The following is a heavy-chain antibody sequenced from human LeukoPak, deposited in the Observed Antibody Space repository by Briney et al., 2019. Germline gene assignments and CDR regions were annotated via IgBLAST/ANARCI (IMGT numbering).Heavy chain of an antibody. J-gene: IGHJ4*02. CDR1: GFTFSSYA. V-gene: IGHV3-23*01. CDR3: ATGGYCSGGSCYNFDY. CDR2: ISGSGGST. D-gene: IGHD2-15*01. Sequence: GGSLRLSCAASGFTFSSYAMSWVRQAPGKGLEWVSAISGSGGSTYYADSVKGRFTISRDNSKNTLYLQMNSLRADDTAVYYCATGGYCSGGSCYNFDYWGQGSLVTVSS.